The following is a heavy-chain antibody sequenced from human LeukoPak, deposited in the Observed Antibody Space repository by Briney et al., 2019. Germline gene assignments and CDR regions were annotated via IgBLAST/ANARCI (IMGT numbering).Heavy chain of an antibody. Sequence: GGSLRLSCAASGFTFSSYGMHWVRQAPGKGLEWVAVIWYDGSNKYYADSVKGRFTISRDNSKNTLYLQMNSLRAEDTAVYYCARESSGYAFLWWGQETLVTVSS. J-gene: IGHJ4*02. D-gene: IGHD5-12*01. CDR3: ARESSGYAFLW. CDR2: IWYDGSNK. CDR1: GFTFSSYG. V-gene: IGHV3-33*01.